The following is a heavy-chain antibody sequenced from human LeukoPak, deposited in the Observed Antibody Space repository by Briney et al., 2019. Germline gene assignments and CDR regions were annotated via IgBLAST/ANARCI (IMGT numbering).Heavy chain of an antibody. Sequence: TGGSLRLSCAASGFTVSGYAVNWVRPAPGKGLEWVSAISGSGNSTYYADSVKGRFTISRDNSKNTLYLQMNSLRAEDTAVYYCAKGNFDWSYFHYWGQGTLVTVSS. CDR1: GFTVSGYA. D-gene: IGHD3-9*01. V-gene: IGHV3-23*01. J-gene: IGHJ4*02. CDR2: ISGSGNST. CDR3: AKGNFDWSYFHY.